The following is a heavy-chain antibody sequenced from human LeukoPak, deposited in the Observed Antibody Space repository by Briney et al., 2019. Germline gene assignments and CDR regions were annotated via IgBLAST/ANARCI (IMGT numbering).Heavy chain of an antibody. J-gene: IGHJ4*02. CDR2: IRYDGSNK. Sequence: PGGSLRLSCAASQFTFNAHGMHWVRQAPGKGLEWVAYIRYDGSNKYYADSVKGRFTISRDNSKNTLSLQMNSLRPEGTAVYYCARDRSYCFDYWGQGTLVTVSS. D-gene: IGHD6-13*01. V-gene: IGHV3-30*02. CDR3: ARDRSYCFDY. CDR1: QFTFNAHG.